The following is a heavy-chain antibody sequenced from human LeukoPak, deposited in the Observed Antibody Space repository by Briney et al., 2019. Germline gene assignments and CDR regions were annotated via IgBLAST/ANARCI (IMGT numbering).Heavy chain of an antibody. D-gene: IGHD6-13*01. Sequence: GGSRRLSCAASGFTFSSYSMNWVRQAPGKGLEWVSSISSSSSYIYYADSVKGRFTISRDNAKNSLYLQMNSLRAEDTAVYYCARSIAAAGPTEFDPWGQGTLVTVS. V-gene: IGHV3-21*01. J-gene: IGHJ5*02. CDR2: ISSSSSYI. CDR1: GFTFSSYS. CDR3: ARSIAAAGPTEFDP.